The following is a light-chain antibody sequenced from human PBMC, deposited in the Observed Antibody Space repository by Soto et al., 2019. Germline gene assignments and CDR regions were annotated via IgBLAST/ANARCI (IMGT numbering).Light chain of an antibody. J-gene: IGKJ1*01. CDR2: GAS. CDR3: QQYDSSPWT. Sequence: IVLTQSPGTLSLSPGERATLSCRASQSVSSNYLAWYQQKPGQAPRLLIYGASSRATGFPDRFSVSGSGTDFTLTISRLEPEDFAVYYWQQYDSSPWTFGQGTKVEIK. V-gene: IGKV3-20*01. CDR1: QSVSSNY.